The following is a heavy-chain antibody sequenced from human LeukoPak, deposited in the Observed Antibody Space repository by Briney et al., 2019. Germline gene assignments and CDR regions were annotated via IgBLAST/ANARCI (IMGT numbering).Heavy chain of an antibody. J-gene: IGHJ4*02. V-gene: IGHV3-48*03. CDR2: ISSSGSTI. CDR1: GFTFSSYE. Sequence: GGSLRLSCAASGFTFSSYEMNWVRQAPGKGLEWVSYISSSGSTIYYADSVKGRFTISRDNAKNSLYLQMNSLRAEDTAVYYCAKCGKYDILTGYPRSRLLGDYWGQGTLVTVSS. CDR3: AKCGKYDILTGYPRSRLLGDY. D-gene: IGHD3-9*01.